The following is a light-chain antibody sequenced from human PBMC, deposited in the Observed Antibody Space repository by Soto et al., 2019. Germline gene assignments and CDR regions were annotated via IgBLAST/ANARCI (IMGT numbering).Light chain of an antibody. CDR3: SSYAGSNNVV. J-gene: IGLJ2*01. CDR1: SSDVGGYNY. CDR2: EVT. Sequence: QSVLTQPPSASESPGQSVTISCTGTSSDVGGYNYFSWYQQHPGKAPKLMIYEVTKRPSGVPDRFSGSKSGNPASLTVSGLQAEDEADYYCSSYAGSNNVVFGGGTKVTVL. V-gene: IGLV2-8*01.